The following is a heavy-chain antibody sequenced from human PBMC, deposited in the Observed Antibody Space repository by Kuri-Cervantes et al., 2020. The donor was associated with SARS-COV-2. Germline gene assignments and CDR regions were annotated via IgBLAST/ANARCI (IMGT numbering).Heavy chain of an antibody. CDR2: INHSGST. CDR1: GGSFSGYY. CDR3: ARDGVLLWFGELDV. Sequence: SQTLSLTCAVYGGSFSGYYWSWIRQPPGKGLEWIGEINHSGSTNYNPSLKSRVTMSVDTSKNQFSLKLSSVTAADTAVYYCARDGVLLWFGELDVWGKGTTVTVSS. J-gene: IGHJ6*04. D-gene: IGHD3-10*01. V-gene: IGHV4-34*01.